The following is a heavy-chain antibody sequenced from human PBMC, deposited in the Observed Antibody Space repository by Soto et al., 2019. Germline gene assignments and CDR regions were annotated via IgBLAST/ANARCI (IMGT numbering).Heavy chain of an antibody. CDR1: GGSVSSGGFS. CDR2: IYPSGST. D-gene: IGHD2-21*01. CDR3: ARGGDYYFDS. V-gene: IGHV4-30-2*01. J-gene: IGHJ4*02. Sequence: QLQLQESGSGLVKPSQTLSLTCTVSGGSVSSGGFSWSWLRQPPGKGLEWIGYIYPSGSTYYNPSLKSRVTISLDRSKNQFSLKLTSVPAADSAVYYCARGGDYYFDSWGQGTLVTVSS.